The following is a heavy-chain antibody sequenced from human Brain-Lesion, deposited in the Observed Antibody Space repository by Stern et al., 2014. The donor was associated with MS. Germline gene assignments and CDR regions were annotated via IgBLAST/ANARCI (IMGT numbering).Heavy chain of an antibody. Sequence: QVQLQESGPGLVKPSETLSLTCTVSGSPISSAFYWGWIRQPPGKGLEWIGTISHSGSTFYNPYLKSRVAILSDTATNHLTPRLTSVTAADTAVYYCTRDSSISRFFIWGQGTLVTVSS. CDR1: GSPISSAFY. D-gene: IGHD6-13*01. CDR2: ISHSGST. CDR3: TRDSSISRFFI. V-gene: IGHV4-38-2*02. J-gene: IGHJ4*02.